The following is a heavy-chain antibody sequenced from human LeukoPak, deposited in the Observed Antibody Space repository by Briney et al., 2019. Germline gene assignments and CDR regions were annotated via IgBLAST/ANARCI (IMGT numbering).Heavy chain of an antibody. CDR3: VRHRGRQSGFDY. Sequence: SETLSLTCIVSDDSISTYYWSWIRQPPGKGQEWIGYIYYSGSTSYNPSLKSRVTISVDTSKNQFSLRLGSVTAADTAVYYCVRHRGRQSGFDYWGQGTLVTVSS. V-gene: IGHV4-59*08. CDR1: DDSISTYY. J-gene: IGHJ4*02. D-gene: IGHD5-24*01. CDR2: IYYSGST.